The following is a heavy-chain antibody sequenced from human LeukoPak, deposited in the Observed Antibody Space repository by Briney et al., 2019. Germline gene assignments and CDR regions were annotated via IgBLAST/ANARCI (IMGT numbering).Heavy chain of an antibody. Sequence: SETLSLTCTVSGGSISSHYWSWIRQPPGKGLEWIGYIYYSGSTNYNPSLKSRVTISVDTSKNQFSLKLSSVTAADTAVYYCARGGRAYSSSSPYYYYMDVWGKGTTVTVSS. V-gene: IGHV4-59*11. D-gene: IGHD6-6*01. J-gene: IGHJ6*03. CDR3: ARGGRAYSSSSPYYYYMDV. CDR1: GGSISSHY. CDR2: IYYSGST.